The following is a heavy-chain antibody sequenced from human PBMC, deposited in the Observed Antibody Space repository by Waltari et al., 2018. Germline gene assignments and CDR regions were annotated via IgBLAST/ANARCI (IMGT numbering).Heavy chain of an antibody. D-gene: IGHD6-19*01. J-gene: IGHJ3*02. CDR1: GFTFSSYW. Sequence: EVQLVESGGGLVQPGGSLRLSCAASGFTFSSYWMSWVRQAPGKGLGWGANIKQDGSEKYYVDSLKGRFTISRDNAKNSLYLQMNSLRAEDTAVYYCARLVTQWLYDAFDIWGQGTMVTVSS. V-gene: IGHV3-7*01. CDR2: IKQDGSEK. CDR3: ARLVTQWLYDAFDI.